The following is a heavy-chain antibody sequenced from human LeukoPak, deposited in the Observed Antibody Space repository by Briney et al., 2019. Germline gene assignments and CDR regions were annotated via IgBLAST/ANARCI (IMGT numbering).Heavy chain of an antibody. CDR2: INPNSGGT. D-gene: IGHD3-3*01. CDR3: ARDLFVSEDPRKFDY. J-gene: IGHJ4*02. Sequence: ASVKASCKASGYTFTGYYMHWVRQAPGQGLEWMGWINPNSGGTNYAQKFQGRVTMTRDTSISTAYMELSRLRSDDTAVYYCARDLFVSEDPRKFDYWGQGTLVTVSS. CDR1: GYTFTGYY. V-gene: IGHV1-2*02.